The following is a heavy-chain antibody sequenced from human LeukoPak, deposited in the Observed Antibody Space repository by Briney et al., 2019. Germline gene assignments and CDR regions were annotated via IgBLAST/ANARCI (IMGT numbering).Heavy chain of an antibody. CDR1: GFTFSSYS. CDR3: AKEAMVRGVMGDY. Sequence: GGSLRLSCAASGFTFSSYSMNWVRQAPGKGLEWVSYISSSGSTIYYADSVKGRFTISRDNAKNSLYLQMNSLRAEDTAVYYCAKEAMVRGVMGDYWGQGTLVTVSS. J-gene: IGHJ4*02. D-gene: IGHD3-10*01. CDR2: ISSSGSTI. V-gene: IGHV3-48*04.